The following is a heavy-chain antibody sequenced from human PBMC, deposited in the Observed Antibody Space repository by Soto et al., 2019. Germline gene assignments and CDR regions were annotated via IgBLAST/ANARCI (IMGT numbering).Heavy chain of an antibody. J-gene: IGHJ4*02. D-gene: IGHD2-15*01. V-gene: IGHV4-34*01. CDR1: GGSFSGYY. CDR3: ARLPLSGGFDY. CDR2: INHSGSS. Sequence: SETLSLTCAVSGGSFSGYYWSWIRQPPGKGLEWIGEINHSGSSNNNPSLKSRVTISVDTSKNQFSLKLSSVTAADTAVYYCARLPLSGGFDYWGQGTLVTVSS.